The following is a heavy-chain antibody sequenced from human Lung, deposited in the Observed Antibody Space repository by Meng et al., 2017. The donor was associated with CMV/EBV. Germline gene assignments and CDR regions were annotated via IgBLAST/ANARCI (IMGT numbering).Heavy chain of an antibody. J-gene: IGHJ5*02. V-gene: IGHV5-51*01. CDR1: GYSFTSYW. CDR2: IYPGDSDT. Sequence: GGSLRLSCKGSGYSFTSYWIGWVRQMPGKGLEWMGIIYPGDSDTRYSPSLQGQVTISADKSISTAYLQWSSLKASDTAMYYCARGVYSSSSNWFDPWGQGTLVTVSS. D-gene: IGHD6-6*01. CDR3: ARGVYSSSSNWFDP.